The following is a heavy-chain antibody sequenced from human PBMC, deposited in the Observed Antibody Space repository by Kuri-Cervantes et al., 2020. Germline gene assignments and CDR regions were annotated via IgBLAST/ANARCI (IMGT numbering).Heavy chain of an antibody. CDR3: AKDGYCSSTSCYGPGYMDV. CDR2: ISGSGGST. V-gene: IGHV3-23*01. J-gene: IGHJ6*03. D-gene: IGHD2-2*03. Sequence: GESLKISCAASGFTFSSYSMNWVRQAPGKGLEWVSAISGSGGSTYYADSVKGRFTISRDNSKNTLYLQMNSLRAEDTAVYYCAKDGYCSSTSCYGPGYMDVWGKGTTVTVSS. CDR1: GFTFSSYS.